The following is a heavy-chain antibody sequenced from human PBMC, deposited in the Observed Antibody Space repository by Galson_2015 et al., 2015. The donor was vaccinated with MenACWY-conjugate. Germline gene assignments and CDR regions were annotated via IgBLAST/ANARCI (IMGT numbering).Heavy chain of an antibody. CDR1: GYTFTSYG. J-gene: IGHJ4*02. CDR3: VRDPNTSGFLVGHSSDF. V-gene: IGHV1-18*01. D-gene: IGHD6-19*01. CDR2: IHTYNGNT. Sequence: SVKVSCKASGYTFTSYGVSWVRQAPGQGLEWMGWIHTYNGNTNYAQNFQGRVTMTTETSTTTAYMELRSLRSDDTAIYYCVRDPNTSGFLVGHSSDFWGQGTLVTVSS.